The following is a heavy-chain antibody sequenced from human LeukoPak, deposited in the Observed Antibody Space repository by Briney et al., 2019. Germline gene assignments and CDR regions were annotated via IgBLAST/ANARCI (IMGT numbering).Heavy chain of an antibody. J-gene: IGHJ4*02. Sequence: GGSLRLSCGASGFSFSDHAMRWVRQAPGKGLEWVAFIRFDGTTTDYTDSVKGRFTISRDNSKNTLFLQMNSLRPEDTGVYFCAKPSGNCVDYWGRGTLVTVSS. CDR3: AKPSGNCVDY. V-gene: IGHV3-30*02. CDR2: IRFDGTTT. D-gene: IGHD1-26*01. CDR1: GFSFSDHA.